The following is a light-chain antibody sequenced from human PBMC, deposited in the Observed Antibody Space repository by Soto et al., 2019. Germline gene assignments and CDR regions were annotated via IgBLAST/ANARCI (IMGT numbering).Light chain of an antibody. CDR2: DAS. Sequence: EKVLTHSPATLSLSPGERATLSCRASQSVSSSYLAWYQQKPGQAPRLLIYDASRRATGIPARFSGSGSGTDFTLTISSLEPEDFAVYYCQQSYRTPPWTCGQGTKG. J-gene: IGKJ1*01. CDR1: QSVSSSY. V-gene: IGKV3D-20*02. CDR3: QQSYRTPPWT.